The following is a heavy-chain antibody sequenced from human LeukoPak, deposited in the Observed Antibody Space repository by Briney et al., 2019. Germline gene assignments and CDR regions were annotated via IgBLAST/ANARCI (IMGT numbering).Heavy chain of an antibody. V-gene: IGHV3-23*01. CDR3: AKDLRGSGWYYFDY. J-gene: IGHJ4*02. Sequence: GSLRLSCAASGFTFSSYAMSWVRQAPGKGLEWVSAISGSGGSTYYADPVKGRFTISRDNSKNTLYLQMNSLRAEDTAVYYCAKDLRGSGWYYFDYWGQGTLVTVSS. CDR1: GFTFSSYA. D-gene: IGHD6-19*01. CDR2: ISGSGGST.